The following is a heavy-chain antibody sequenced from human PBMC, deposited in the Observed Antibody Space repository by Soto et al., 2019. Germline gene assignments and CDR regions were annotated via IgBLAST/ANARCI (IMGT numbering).Heavy chain of an antibody. J-gene: IGHJ3*02. V-gene: IGHV3-30*03. Sequence: GGSLRLSCAASGFTFSSYGMHWVRQAPGKGLEWVAVISYDGSNKYYADSVKGRFTISRDNSKNTLYLQMNSLRAEDMAVYYCARDSGGYAFDIWGQGTMVTVSS. CDR3: ARDSGGYAFDI. CDR2: ISYDGSNK. CDR1: GFTFSSYG. D-gene: IGHD3-10*01.